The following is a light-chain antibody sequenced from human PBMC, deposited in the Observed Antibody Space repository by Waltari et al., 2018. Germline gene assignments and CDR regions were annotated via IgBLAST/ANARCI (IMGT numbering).Light chain of an antibody. CDR2: DVS. J-gene: IGLJ1*01. CDR1: SSDVGGYNS. V-gene: IGLV2-14*03. Sequence: QSALTQPASVSGSPGQSITISCTGPSSDVGGYNSVSWYQQHPVKAPKLMIYDVSNPPSGVSNRFFGSKFGNTASLTISGLQAEDEADYYCSSYTSSDTYVFGTGTKVTVL. CDR3: SSYTSSDTYV.